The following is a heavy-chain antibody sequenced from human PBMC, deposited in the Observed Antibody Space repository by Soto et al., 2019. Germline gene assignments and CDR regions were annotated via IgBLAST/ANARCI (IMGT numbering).Heavy chain of an antibody. V-gene: IGHV1-69*13. D-gene: IGHD6-6*01. J-gene: IGHJ6*02. CDR1: GGTFSSYA. CDR3: ARAKGIAARRYYYYGMDV. Sequence: ASVKVSCKASGGTFSSYAISWVRQAPGQGLEWMGGIIPIFGTANYAQKFQGRVTITADESTSTAYMELSSLRSEDTAVYYCARAKGIAARRYYYYGMDVWGQGTTVTVS. CDR2: IIPIFGTA.